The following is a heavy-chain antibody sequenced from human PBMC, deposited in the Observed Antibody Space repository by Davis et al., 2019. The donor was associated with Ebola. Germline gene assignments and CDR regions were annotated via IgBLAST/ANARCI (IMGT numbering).Heavy chain of an antibody. Sequence: PSETLSLTCAVYGGSFSGYYWSWIRQPPGKGLEWIGEINHSGSTNYNPSLKSRVTISVDTSKNQFSLKLSSVTAADTAVYYCAREWNYYGSGTPPGGFDPWGQGTLVTVSS. V-gene: IGHV4-34*01. CDR3: AREWNYYGSGTPPGGFDP. CDR2: INHSGST. J-gene: IGHJ5*02. CDR1: GGSFSGYY. D-gene: IGHD3-10*01.